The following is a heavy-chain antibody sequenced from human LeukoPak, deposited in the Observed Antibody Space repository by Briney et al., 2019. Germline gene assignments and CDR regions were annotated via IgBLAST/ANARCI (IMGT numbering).Heavy chain of an antibody. CDR3: AKDRGRTWVQVAN. V-gene: IGHV3-23*01. Sequence: GGSLRLSCIGTGFTFSSDAMGWVRQAPGKGLEWVSGISGSGGGTYYAGSVKGRFTISRDDSKNTLYLQMKSLRVEDTAVYYCAKDRGRTWVQVANWGQGTLVTVSS. D-gene: IGHD2-15*01. J-gene: IGHJ4*02. CDR2: ISGSGGGT. CDR1: GFTFSSDA.